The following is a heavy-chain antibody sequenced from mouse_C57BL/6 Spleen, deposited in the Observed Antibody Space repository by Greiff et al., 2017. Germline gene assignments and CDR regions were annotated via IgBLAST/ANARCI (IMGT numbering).Heavy chain of an antibody. CDR1: GFTFSNYW. J-gene: IGHJ2*01. D-gene: IGHD2-12*01. CDR3: TNYILGDY. V-gene: IGHV6-3*01. CDR2: IRLKSDNYAT. Sequence: EVKLMESGGGLVQPGGSMKLSCVASGFTFSNYWMNWVRQSPEKGLEWVAQIRLKSDNYATHYAESVKGRFTISRDDSKSSVYLQMNNLRAEDTGIYYCTNYILGDYWGQGTTLTVSS.